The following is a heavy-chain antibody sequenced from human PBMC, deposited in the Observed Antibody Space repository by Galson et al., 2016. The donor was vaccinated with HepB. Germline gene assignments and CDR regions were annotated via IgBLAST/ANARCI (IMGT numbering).Heavy chain of an antibody. J-gene: IGHJ6*04. CDR2: ISFDGSGE. V-gene: IGHV3-33*01. Sequence: SLRLSCATSGFTFGSYEMHWVRQPPGKGLEWVAIISFDGSGEKYADSVKGRFTISRDNFQNTLFLQMSSLRVEDTAVYYCARDPPGSDYGLDVWGKRTTVTVSS. CDR1: GFTFGSYE. CDR3: ARDPPGSDYGLDV.